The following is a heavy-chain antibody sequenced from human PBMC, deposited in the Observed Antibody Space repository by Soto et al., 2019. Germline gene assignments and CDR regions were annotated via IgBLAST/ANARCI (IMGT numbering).Heavy chain of an antibody. D-gene: IGHD3-3*01. V-gene: IGHV5-10-1*01. J-gene: IGHJ6*02. CDR1: GYSFTSYW. CDR2: IDPSDSYT. Sequence: GESLKISCKGSGYSFTSYWISWVRQMPGKGLEWMGRIDPSDSYTNYSPSFQGHVTISADKSISTAYLQWSSLKASDTAMYYCARSKLRFLVWFSGDQPHYGMDVWGQRTTVTVSS. CDR3: ARSKLRFLVWFSGDQPHYGMDV.